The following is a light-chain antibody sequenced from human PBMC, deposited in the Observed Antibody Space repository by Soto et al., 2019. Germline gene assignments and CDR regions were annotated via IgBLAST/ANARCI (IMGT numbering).Light chain of an antibody. J-gene: IGLJ3*02. Sequence: NFMLTQPHSVPESPGKRVIISCTRSRGSIASNYVQWYQQRPGSSPTTVIYEDNQRPSGVPDRFSGSIDSSSNSASLTISGLETEDEADYFCQSYDATNQVFGGGTKLTVL. CDR1: RGSIASNY. V-gene: IGLV6-57*01. CDR3: QSYDATNQV. CDR2: EDN.